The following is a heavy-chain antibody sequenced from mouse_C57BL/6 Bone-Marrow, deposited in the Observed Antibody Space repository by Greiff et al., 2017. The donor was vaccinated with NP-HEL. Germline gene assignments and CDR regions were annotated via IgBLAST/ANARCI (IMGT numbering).Heavy chain of an antibody. Sequence: VQLQQSGAELVRPGASVTLSCKASGYTFTDYEMHWVKQTPVHGLAWIGAIDPETGGTAYNQKFKGKAILTADKSSSTAYMELRSLTSEDSAVYYCTRSELLWLRRYFDYWGQGTTLTVSS. D-gene: IGHD2-2*01. V-gene: IGHV1-15*01. J-gene: IGHJ2*01. CDR1: GYTFTDYE. CDR3: TRSELLWLRRYFDY. CDR2: IDPETGGT.